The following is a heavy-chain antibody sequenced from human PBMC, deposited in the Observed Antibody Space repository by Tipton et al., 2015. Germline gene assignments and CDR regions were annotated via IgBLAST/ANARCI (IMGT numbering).Heavy chain of an antibody. CDR2: IYPGDSAT. V-gene: IGHV5-51*01. J-gene: IGHJ4*02. D-gene: IGHD5-12*01. Sequence: VQLVQSGAEVKKPGESLKISCKGSGYTFSNYWIGWVRLMPGKGLEWMGNIYPGDSATRYSPSFQGQVTISADKSINTAYLQWGSLKASDTAMYYCARFTDGGYDYFDYWGQGTLVTVSS. CDR3: ARFTDGGYDYFDY. CDR1: GYTFSNYW.